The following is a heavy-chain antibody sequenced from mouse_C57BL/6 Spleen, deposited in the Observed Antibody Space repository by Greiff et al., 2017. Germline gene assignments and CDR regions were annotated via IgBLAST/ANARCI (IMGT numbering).Heavy chain of an antibody. V-gene: IGHV1-64*01. CDR3: ARVGRLMRGFAC. CDR2: IHPNSGST. D-gene: IGHD4-1*01. J-gene: IGHJ3*01. CDR1: GYTFTSYW. Sequence: QVQLQQPGAELVKPGASVKLSCKASGYTFTSYWMHWVKQRPGQGLEWIGMIHPNSGSTNYNEKFKSKATLTVDKSSSTAYMQLSSLTSEDSAVYYCARVGRLMRGFACWGQGTLVTVSA.